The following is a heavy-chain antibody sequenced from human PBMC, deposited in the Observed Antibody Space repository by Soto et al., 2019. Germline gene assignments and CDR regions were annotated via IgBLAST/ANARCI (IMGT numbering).Heavy chain of an antibody. CDR1: GFTFRNYD. CDR2: ISAAGDP. J-gene: IGHJ6*02. CDR3: ARTDRDFYGLDV. Sequence: EVQLVESGGGLVQPGGSLRLSCEASGFTFRNYDMHWVRQGTVKGLEWVSGISAAGDPDYADSVEGRFTIARENAQNSLFLQMNSLRVGDTAVYYCARTDRDFYGLDVWGQGTTVIVSS. V-gene: IGHV3-13*05.